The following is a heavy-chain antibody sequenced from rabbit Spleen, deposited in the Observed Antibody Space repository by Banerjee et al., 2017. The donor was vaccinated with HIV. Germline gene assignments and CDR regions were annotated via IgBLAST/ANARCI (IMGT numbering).Heavy chain of an antibody. J-gene: IGHJ6*01. Sequence: QSLEESGGGLVKPGASLTLTCKASGFSFNSGYDMCWVRQAPGKGLEWIACIYAGSSGGTYSATWAKGRFTISKTSSTTVTLQMTSLTAADTATYFCARDTGTSFSTYGMDLWGQGTLVTVS. CDR1: GFSFNSGYD. V-gene: IGHV1S40*01. CDR3: ARDTGTSFSTYGMDL. D-gene: IGHD8-1*01. CDR2: IYAGSSGGT.